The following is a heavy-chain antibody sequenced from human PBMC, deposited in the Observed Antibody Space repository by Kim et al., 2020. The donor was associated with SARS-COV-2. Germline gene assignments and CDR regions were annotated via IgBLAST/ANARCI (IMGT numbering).Heavy chain of an antibody. J-gene: IGHJ4*02. D-gene: IGHD3-22*01. CDR3: ARRGYYDSSGYYYFDY. Sequence: RKMRVTISVDTSKNQFSLKLSSVTAADTAVYYCARRGYYDSSGYYYFDYWGQGTLVTVSS. V-gene: IGHV4-59*08.